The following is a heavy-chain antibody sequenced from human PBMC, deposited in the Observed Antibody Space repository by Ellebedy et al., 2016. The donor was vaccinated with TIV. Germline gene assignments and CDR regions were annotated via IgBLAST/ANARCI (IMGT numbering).Heavy chain of an antibody. V-gene: IGHV1-18*01. CDR3: AREGGSMGFYYGMDV. CDR1: GYTLTELS. J-gene: IGHJ6*02. D-gene: IGHD5-12*01. CDR2: ISGNSGDT. Sequence: AASVKVSCKVSGYTLTELSMHWVRQAPGQGLEWMGWISGNSGDTAYSQRLQGRVTMTTDTSTSTVYMELRSLRFDDTAVYYCAREGGSMGFYYGMDVWGQGTTVTVSS.